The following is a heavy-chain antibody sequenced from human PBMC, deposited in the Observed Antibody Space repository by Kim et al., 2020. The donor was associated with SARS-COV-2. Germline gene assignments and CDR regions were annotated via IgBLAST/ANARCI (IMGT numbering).Heavy chain of an antibody. CDR2: MNPNSGNT. CDR1: GYTFTSYD. J-gene: IGHJ3*02. CDR3: ASEPDGYGAFDI. Sequence: ASVKVSCKASGYTFTSYDINWVRQATGQGLEWMGWMNPNSGNTGYAQKFQGRVTMTRNTSISTAYMELSSLRSEDTAVYYCASEPDGYGAFDIWGQGTMVTVSS. D-gene: IGHD3-22*01. V-gene: IGHV1-8*01.